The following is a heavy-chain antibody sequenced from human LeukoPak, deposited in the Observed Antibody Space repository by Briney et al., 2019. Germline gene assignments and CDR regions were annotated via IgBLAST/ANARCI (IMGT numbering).Heavy chain of an antibody. Sequence: SETLSLTCTVSGGSINSYYWTWIRQPAGKGLEWIGRIYTTGSTNYNPSLNSRVTMSVDTSKNQFSLKLSSVTAADTAVYYCARQIAVASKAGFDYWGQGTLVTVSS. CDR1: GGSINSYY. D-gene: IGHD6-19*01. J-gene: IGHJ4*02. CDR3: ARQIAVASKAGFDY. CDR2: IYTTGST. V-gene: IGHV4-4*07.